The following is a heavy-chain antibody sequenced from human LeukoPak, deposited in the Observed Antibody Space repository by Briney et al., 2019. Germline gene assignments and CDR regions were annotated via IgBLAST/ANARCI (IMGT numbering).Heavy chain of an antibody. J-gene: IGHJ4*02. Sequence: ASVKVSCMASGYTFTSYDINWVRQATGQGGEWMGWMNPNSGNTGYAQTFQGRVTMTRNTSISTAYMELSSVRSEDTAVYYCARVPPRRITMVRGLTDYWGQGTLVTVSS. CDR1: GYTFTSYD. D-gene: IGHD3-10*01. CDR3: ARVPPRRITMVRGLTDY. V-gene: IGHV1-8*01. CDR2: MNPNSGNT.